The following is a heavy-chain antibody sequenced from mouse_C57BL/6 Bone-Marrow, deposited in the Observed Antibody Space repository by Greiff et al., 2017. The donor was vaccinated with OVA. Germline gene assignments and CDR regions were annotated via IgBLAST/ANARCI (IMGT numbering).Heavy chain of an antibody. CDR3: APYGGTAY. V-gene: IGHV14-3*01. CDR2: IDPANGTT. CDR1: GFNIKNTY. D-gene: IGHD1-1*02. Sequence: VQLQQSVAELVRPGASVKLSCTASGFNIKNTYMHWVKQRPEQGLEWIGRIDPANGTTNYAPKFQGKATITADTSSNTAYLQLNSLTTEDTAICCCAPYGGTAYWGQGTLVTVSA. J-gene: IGHJ3*01.